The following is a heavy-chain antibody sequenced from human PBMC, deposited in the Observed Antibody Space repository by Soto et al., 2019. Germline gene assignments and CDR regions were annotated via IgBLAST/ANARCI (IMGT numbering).Heavy chain of an antibody. CDR1: GYTLTELS. CDR3: ATYGSGSYLVSNYFDY. Sequence: GASVKVSCKVSGYTLTELSMHWVRQAPGKGLEWMGGFDPEDGETIYAQKFQGRVTMTEDTSTDTAYMELSSLRSEDTAVYYCATYGSGSYLVSNYFDYWGQGTLVTVSS. V-gene: IGHV1-24*01. J-gene: IGHJ4*02. CDR2: FDPEDGET. D-gene: IGHD3-10*01.